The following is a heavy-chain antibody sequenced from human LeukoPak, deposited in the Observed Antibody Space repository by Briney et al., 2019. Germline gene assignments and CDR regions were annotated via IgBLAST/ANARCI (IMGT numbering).Heavy chain of an antibody. V-gene: IGHV1-2*02. Sequence: ASVKVSCKASGYTFTGDYIHWVRQAPGQGLEWMGWINPNSGDTNYAQKFQDRVTLSRDTSISTAYMELTNLRSDDTAVYYCARPNGDYHNWFDPWGQGTLVTVSS. J-gene: IGHJ5*02. CDR1: GYTFTGDY. CDR3: ARPNGDYHNWFDP. CDR2: INPNSGDT. D-gene: IGHD4-17*01.